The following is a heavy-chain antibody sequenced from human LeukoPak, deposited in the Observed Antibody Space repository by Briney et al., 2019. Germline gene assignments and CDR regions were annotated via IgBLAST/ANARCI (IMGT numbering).Heavy chain of an antibody. V-gene: IGHV5-51*01. D-gene: IGHD6-13*01. CDR2: IYPGDSDT. CDR1: GYSFTIYW. Sequence: GESLKSSCKGSGYSFTIYWIGWVRQMPGKGLEWMGIIYPGDSDTKYSPSFQGQVTISADKSISTAYLQWSSLKASDTAMYYCARRSSSWDRYDNWGQGTLVTVSS. J-gene: IGHJ4*02. CDR3: ARRSSSWDRYDN.